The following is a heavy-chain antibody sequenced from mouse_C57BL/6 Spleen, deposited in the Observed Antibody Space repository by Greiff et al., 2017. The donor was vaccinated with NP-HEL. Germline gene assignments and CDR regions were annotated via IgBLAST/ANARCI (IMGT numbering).Heavy chain of an antibody. V-gene: IGHV1-64*01. D-gene: IGHD4-1*01. J-gene: IGHJ2*01. Sequence: QVQLQQPGAELVKPGASVKLSCKASGYTFTSYWMHWVKQRPGQGLEWIGMIHPNSGSTNYNEKFKSKATLTVDKSSSTAYMQLSSLTSEDSAVYYCAKKLGGYYCDYWGQGTTLTVSS. CDR2: IHPNSGST. CDR3: AKKLGGYYCDY. CDR1: GYTFTSYW.